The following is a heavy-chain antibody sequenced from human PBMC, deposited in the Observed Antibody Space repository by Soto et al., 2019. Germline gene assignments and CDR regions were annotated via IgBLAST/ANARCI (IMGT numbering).Heavy chain of an antibody. Sequence: QVQLVQSGAEVKKPGASVKVSCKASGYTFTSYYMHWVRQAPGQGLEWMGIINPSCGSTSYAQKFQGRVTMTRDTSTSTVYMELSSLRSEDTAVYYCARNSNYDGPNYYYYGMDVWGQGTTVTVSS. D-gene: IGHD4-4*01. CDR2: INPSCGST. CDR3: ARNSNYDGPNYYYYGMDV. J-gene: IGHJ6*02. V-gene: IGHV1-46*01. CDR1: GYTFTSYY.